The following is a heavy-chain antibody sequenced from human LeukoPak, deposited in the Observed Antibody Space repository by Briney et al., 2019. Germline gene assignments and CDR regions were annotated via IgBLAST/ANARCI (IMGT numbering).Heavy chain of an antibody. Sequence: DPGGSLRLSCAASGFTCSSYWMIWVRQAPGKGLEWVANIKQDGSEKYYVDSVKGRFTISRDNAKNSLYLQMNSLRAEDTAVYYCARVRSPRFGELGNWFDPWGQGTLVTVSS. J-gene: IGHJ5*02. D-gene: IGHD3-10*01. V-gene: IGHV3-7*01. CDR3: ARVRSPRFGELGNWFDP. CDR2: IKQDGSEK. CDR1: GFTCSSYW.